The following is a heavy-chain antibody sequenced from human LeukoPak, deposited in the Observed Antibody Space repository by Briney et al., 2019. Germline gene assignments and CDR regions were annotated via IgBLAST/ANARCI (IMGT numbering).Heavy chain of an antibody. CDR1: GGSISSYY. D-gene: IGHD2-2*01. CDR2: IYYSGST. CDR3: ARQVRLVVPAATPWFDP. J-gene: IGHJ5*02. Sequence: PSETLSLTCTVSGGSISSYYWSWIRQPPGKGLEWIGYIYYSGSTNYNPSLKSRVTISVDTSKNQFSLKLSSVTAADTAVYYCARQVRLVVPAATPWFDPWGQGTLVTVPS. V-gene: IGHV4-59*08.